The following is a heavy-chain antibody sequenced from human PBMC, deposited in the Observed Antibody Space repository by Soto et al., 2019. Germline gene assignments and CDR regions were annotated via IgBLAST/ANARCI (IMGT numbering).Heavy chain of an antibody. J-gene: IGHJ6*02. D-gene: IGHD2-15*01. CDR1: GYTFTGYY. V-gene: IGHV1-2*02. Sequence: ASVKVSCKASGYTFTGYYMHWVRQAPGQGLEWMGWINPNSGGTNYAQKFQGRVTMTRDTSISTAYMELSRLRSDDAAVYYCAREGGCSGGSCYGASSYYYYYYGMVVWGQGTTVTVS. CDR3: AREGGCSGGSCYGASSYYYYYYGMVV. CDR2: INPNSGGT.